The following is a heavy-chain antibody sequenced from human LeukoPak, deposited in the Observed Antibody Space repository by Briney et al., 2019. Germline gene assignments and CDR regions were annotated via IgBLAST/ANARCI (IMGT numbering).Heavy chain of an antibody. V-gene: IGHV4-39*01. J-gene: IGHJ4*02. CDR1: GGSISSSSYY. CDR2: IYYSGST. D-gene: IGHD3-3*01. CDR3: QAGGYDFWSGYPYNFDY. Sequence: SETLSLTCTVSGGSISSSSYYWGWIRQPPGKGLEWIGSIYYSGSTYYNPSLKSRVTISVDMSKNQFSLKLSSVTAADTAVYYCQAGGYDFWSGYPYNFDYWGQGTLVTVSS.